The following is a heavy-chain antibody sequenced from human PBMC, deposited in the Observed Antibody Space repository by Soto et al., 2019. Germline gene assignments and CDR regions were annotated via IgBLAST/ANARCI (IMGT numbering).Heavy chain of an antibody. CDR2: SFSSGGT. CDR3: ARDREPDGIWTFDS. J-gene: IGHJ4*02. Sequence: GGSLRLSCAAFGFTLDKYTMGWVRQAPGKGLEWVAESFSSGGTQYADSVKGRFTISRDNSRNMVFLQMNGLRVEDTALYYCARDREPDGIWTFDSWGQGALVTVSA. CDR1: GFTLDKYT. D-gene: IGHD3-9*01. V-gene: IGHV3-53*01.